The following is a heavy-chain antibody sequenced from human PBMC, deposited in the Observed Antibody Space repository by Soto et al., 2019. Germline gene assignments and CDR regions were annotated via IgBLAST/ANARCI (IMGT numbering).Heavy chain of an antibody. J-gene: IGHJ6*02. V-gene: IGHV4-39*01. Sequence: QLHLQEPGPGLLKPSETLSLTCTVSGASISNSDYYWGWIRQPPGKGLEWIGSIFYNDNTYYSPSLKSRLTISRDTSKSQFSLNLRSVTVADTAVYFCARHQYGYGLDVWGQGTTVTVSS. D-gene: IGHD3-10*01. CDR3: ARHQYGYGLDV. CDR2: IFYNDNT. CDR1: GASISNSDYY.